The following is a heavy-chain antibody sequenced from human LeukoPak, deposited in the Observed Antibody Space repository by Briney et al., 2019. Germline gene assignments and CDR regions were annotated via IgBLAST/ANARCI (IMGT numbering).Heavy chain of an antibody. Sequence: GESLRISCTTSGYRFTSHWIIWVRQMPGKGLEWMGRVDPSDSWTNYSPSSQGHVTISFEKSINTVYLQWSSLGASDTAIYFCARHYQPASPLDYWGQGTPVTVSS. V-gene: IGHV5-10-1*01. D-gene: IGHD6-6*01. J-gene: IGHJ4*02. CDR3: ARHYQPASPLDY. CDR2: VDPSDSWT. CDR1: GYRFTSHW.